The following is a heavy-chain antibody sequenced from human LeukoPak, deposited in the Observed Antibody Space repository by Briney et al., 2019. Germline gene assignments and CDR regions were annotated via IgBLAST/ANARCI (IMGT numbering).Heavy chain of an antibody. CDR1: GGSISSYY. V-gene: IGHV4-59*01. CDR2: IYYSGST. CDR3: ARGSGVARDAFDI. J-gene: IGHJ3*02. Sequence: SETLSLTCTVSGGSISSYYWSWIRQPPGKGLEWIGYIYYSGSTNYNPSLKSRVTVSIDTSKNQVSLKLSSVTAADTAVYFCARGSGVARDAFDIWSQGTMVTVSS. D-gene: IGHD7-27*01.